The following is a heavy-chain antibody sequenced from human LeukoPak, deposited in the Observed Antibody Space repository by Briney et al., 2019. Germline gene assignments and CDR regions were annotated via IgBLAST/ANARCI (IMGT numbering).Heavy chain of an antibody. J-gene: IGHJ3*02. Sequence: PSETLSLTCTVSGGSISSSSYYWGWIRQPPGKGLEWIGSIYYSGSTYYNPSLKSRVTISVDTSKNQFSLKLSSVTAADTAVYYCARGAPNYYGSGSPQAAFDIWGQGTMVTVSS. D-gene: IGHD3-10*01. CDR1: GGSISSSSYY. CDR3: ARGAPNYYGSGSPQAAFDI. CDR2: IYYSGST. V-gene: IGHV4-39*07.